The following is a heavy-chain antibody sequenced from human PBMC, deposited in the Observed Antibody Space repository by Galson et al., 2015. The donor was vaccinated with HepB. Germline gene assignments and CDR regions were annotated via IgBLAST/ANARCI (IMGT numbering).Heavy chain of an antibody. J-gene: IGHJ4*02. D-gene: IGHD4-23*01. Sequence: SVKVSCKASGYTFTGYHIHWVRQAPGQGLEWMGHVDPNNGVTNYAQKFRGRINVTRDTSINTVYMELNSLISDDTAVYYCARDLDYGGVYGSTWYFDYWGQGTLVTVSS. CDR1: GYTFTGYH. CDR2: VDPNNGVT. CDR3: ARDLDYGGVYGSTWYFDY. V-gene: IGHV1-2*06.